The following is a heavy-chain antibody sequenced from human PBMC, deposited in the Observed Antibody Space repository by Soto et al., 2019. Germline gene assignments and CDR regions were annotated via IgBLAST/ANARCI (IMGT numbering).Heavy chain of an antibody. J-gene: IGHJ6*02. CDR3: ARDRYYYDSNGYYYGMDV. Sequence: TSETLSLTCTVSGGSISSYYWSWIRQPAGKGLEWIGRIYTSGSTNYNPSLKSRVTMSVDTSKNQFSLKLSSVTAADTAVYYCARDRYYYDSNGYYYGMDVWGQGTTVTVSS. D-gene: IGHD3-22*01. V-gene: IGHV4-4*07. CDR2: IYTSGST. CDR1: GGSISSYY.